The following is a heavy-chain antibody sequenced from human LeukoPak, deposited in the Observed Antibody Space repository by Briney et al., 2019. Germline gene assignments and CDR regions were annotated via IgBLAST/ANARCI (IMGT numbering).Heavy chain of an antibody. CDR1: GFTFSYAW. J-gene: IGHJ4*02. D-gene: IGHD4-23*01. Sequence: GGSLRLSCAASGFTFSYAWMNWVRQAPGKGLEWVGRIKSKSDGGTIDYAAPVKGRFTISRDDSKNTLYLQIHSLKTEDTAVYYCARDANTSYGGKGRFDYWGQGTLVTVSS. CDR2: IKSKSDGGTI. V-gene: IGHV3-15*01. CDR3: ARDANTSYGGKGRFDY.